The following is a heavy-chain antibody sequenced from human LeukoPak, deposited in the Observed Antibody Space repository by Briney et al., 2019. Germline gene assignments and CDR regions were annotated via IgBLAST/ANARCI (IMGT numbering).Heavy chain of an antibody. V-gene: IGHV3-33*03. J-gene: IGHJ4*02. Sequence: GGSLRLSCAASGFTFSSYGMHWVRQAPGKGLEWVAVIWYDGSNKYYADSVKGRFTISRDNSKNTLYLQMNCLRAEDTAVYYCAKDGSSYDYVWGSYRPIDYWGQGTLVTVSS. CDR3: AKDGSSYDYVWGSYRPIDY. CDR1: GFTFSSYG. D-gene: IGHD3-16*02. CDR2: IWYDGSNK.